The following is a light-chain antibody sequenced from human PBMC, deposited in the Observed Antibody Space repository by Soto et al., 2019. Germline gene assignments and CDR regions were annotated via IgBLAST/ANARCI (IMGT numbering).Light chain of an antibody. CDR1: QGISNW. CDR3: QQANSFPWT. CDR2: TAS. V-gene: IGKV1-12*02. J-gene: IGKJ1*01. Sequence: DIQMTQSPSSVSASVGDRVTITCRASQGISNWLAWYQQKPGKAPNLLIYTASSLRSGVPSRFSGSGSGTDFTLTITSLQPEDFATYYCQQANSFPWTVGQGTKVEFK.